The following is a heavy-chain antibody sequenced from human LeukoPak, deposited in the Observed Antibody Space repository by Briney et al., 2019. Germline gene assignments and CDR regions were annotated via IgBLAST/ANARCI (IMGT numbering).Heavy chain of an antibody. CDR2: ISGSGGST. CDR1: GFTFSSYA. D-gene: IGHD3-10*01. J-gene: IGHJ4*02. V-gene: IGHV3-23*01. CDR3: ARDSEASGSSFDY. Sequence: GGSLRLSCAASGFTFSSYAMSWVRQAPGKGLEGVSAISGSGGSTYYADSVKGRFTISRDNAKSSLYLQMNSLRAEDTAVYYCARDSEASGSSFDYWGQGTLVTVSS.